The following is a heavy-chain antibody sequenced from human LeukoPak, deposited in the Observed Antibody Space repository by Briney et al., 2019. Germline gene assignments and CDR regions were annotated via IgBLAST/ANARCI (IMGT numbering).Heavy chain of an antibody. J-gene: IGHJ3*02. CDR3: AKRNDYYDSSGYYLQGGAFDI. CDR2: ISSSGSPI. CDR1: GFTFSDYY. V-gene: IGHV3-11*01. D-gene: IGHD3-22*01. Sequence: GGSLRLSCAASGFTFSDYYMSWIRQAPGKGLEWVSYISSSGSPINYADSVKGRFTISRDNSKNTLYLQMNSLRAEDTAVYYCAKRNDYYDSSGYYLQGGAFDIWGQGTMVTVSS.